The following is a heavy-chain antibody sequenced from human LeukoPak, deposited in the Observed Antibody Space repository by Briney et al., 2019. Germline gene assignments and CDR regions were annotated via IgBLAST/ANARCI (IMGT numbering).Heavy chain of an antibody. D-gene: IGHD3-16*01. J-gene: IGHJ5*02. V-gene: IGHV4-59*01. CDR3: GRGGAWGGIYRHNWFDP. Sequence: SEILSLTCTVSGGSISSYYWSWIRQPPGKGLEWIGYIYYSGSTNYNPSLKSRVTISVDTSKNQFSLKLSPVTAADTAVYYWGRGGAWGGIYRHNWFDPWGQGTLVTVSS. CDR2: IYYSGST. CDR1: GGSISSYY.